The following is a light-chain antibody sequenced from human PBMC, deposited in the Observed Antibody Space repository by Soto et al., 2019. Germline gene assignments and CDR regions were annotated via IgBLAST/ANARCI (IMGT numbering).Light chain of an antibody. CDR3: SSYTSITTTDV. CDR2: EVS. J-gene: IGLJ1*01. V-gene: IGLV2-14*01. Sequence: QSVLTQPASVSGSPGQSITISCTGTSSDVGDYNYVSWFQQHPGKAPKLMIYEVSNRPSGVSNRFSGSKSGNTASLTISGLQAEDEADYYCSSYTSITTTDVFGNGTKPTV. CDR1: SSDVGDYNY.